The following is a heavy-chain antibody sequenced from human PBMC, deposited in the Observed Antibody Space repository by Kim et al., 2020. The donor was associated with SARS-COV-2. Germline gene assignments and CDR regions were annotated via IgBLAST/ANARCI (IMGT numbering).Heavy chain of an antibody. CDR1: GFTFSDYY. V-gene: IGHV3-11*06. J-gene: IGHJ4*02. CDR3: ARDKYELPNDPQFDY. Sequence: GGSLRLSCATSGFTFSDYYMSWIRQAPGKGLEWVSYINSRSTYTNYADSVKGRFTISRDNAKNSLYLHMNSLRPEDTAVYYCARDKYELPNDPQFDYWGQGALVTVSS. CDR2: INSRSTYT. D-gene: IGHD2-2*01.